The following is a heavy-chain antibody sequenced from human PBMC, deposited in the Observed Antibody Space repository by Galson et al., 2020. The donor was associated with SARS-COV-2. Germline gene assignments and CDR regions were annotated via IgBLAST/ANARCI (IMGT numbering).Heavy chain of an antibody. J-gene: IGHJ3*01. D-gene: IGHD5-12*01. V-gene: IGHV1-18*01. Sequence: GESLKISCKASGYMFTSFALSWVRQAPGQGLEWVGWISPHNGDTSYAQKFQGGVTMTTDTSTSTAYMELRSLRSDDTAVYYCARGRRWLIDAFDFWGQGTVITVSS. CDR1: GYMFTSFA. CDR3: ARGRRWLIDAFDF. CDR2: ISPHNGDT.